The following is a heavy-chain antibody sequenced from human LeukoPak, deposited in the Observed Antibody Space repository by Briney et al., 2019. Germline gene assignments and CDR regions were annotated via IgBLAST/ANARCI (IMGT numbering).Heavy chain of an antibody. CDR3: ARDRSIAAAGYNWFDP. D-gene: IGHD6-13*01. V-gene: IGHV4-4*07. CDR1: GGSISIYY. Sequence: SETLSLTCTVSGGSISIYYWSWIRQPAGKGLEWIGRIYASGTTTYNPSLKSRVTMSVDTSKNQFSLKLSSVTAADTAVYYCARDRSIAAAGYNWFDPWGQGTLVTVSS. J-gene: IGHJ5*02. CDR2: IYASGTT.